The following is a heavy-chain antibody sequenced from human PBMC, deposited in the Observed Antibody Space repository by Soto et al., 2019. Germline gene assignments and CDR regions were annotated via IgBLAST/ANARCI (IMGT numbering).Heavy chain of an antibody. D-gene: IGHD5-18*01. V-gene: IGHV4-59*05. CDR3: ARQRGYNYGAPFDY. CDR2: IYYSGST. CDR1: GGSISSYY. J-gene: IGHJ4*02. Sequence: SETLSLTCTVSGGSISSYYWSWIRQPPGKGLEWIGTIYYSGSTYYNPSLKSRVTISVDTSKNQFSLKLTSVTAADTAVCYCARQRGYNYGAPFDYWGQGTLVTVSS.